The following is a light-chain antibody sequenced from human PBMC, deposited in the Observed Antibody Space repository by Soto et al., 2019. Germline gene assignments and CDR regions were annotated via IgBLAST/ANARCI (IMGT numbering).Light chain of an antibody. CDR3: CSYAGIYTWV. CDR2: DVS. Sequence: QSVLTQPRSVSGSPGQSVTISCTGTSSDVGGYNYVSWYQQHPGKAPKLMIYDVSKRPSGVPDRFSGSKSGNTASLTISGLQAEDEADSYCCSYAGIYTWVFGGGTKVTVL. J-gene: IGLJ3*02. V-gene: IGLV2-11*01. CDR1: SSDVGGYNY.